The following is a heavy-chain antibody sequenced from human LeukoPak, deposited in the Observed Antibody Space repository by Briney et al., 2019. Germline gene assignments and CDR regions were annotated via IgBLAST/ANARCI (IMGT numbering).Heavy chain of an antibody. J-gene: IGHJ4*02. CDR3: ARALRAYYFDD. CDR1: GFTFSTNS. CDR2: ISSSSSTI. Sequence: PGGSLRLSCAASGFTFSTNSMNWVRQAPGKGLEWVSYISSSSSTIYFADSVKGRFTISRDNAKNSLFLQMNSLRAEDTAVYYCARALRAYYFDDGGQGTLVTVSS. V-gene: IGHV3-48*01.